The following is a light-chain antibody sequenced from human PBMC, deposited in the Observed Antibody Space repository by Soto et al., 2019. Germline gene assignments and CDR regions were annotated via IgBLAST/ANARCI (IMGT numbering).Light chain of an antibody. CDR3: QQYKNWPLT. V-gene: IGKV3D-15*01. J-gene: IGKJ4*01. CDR1: QSVSSY. CDR2: GAS. Sequence: EIVLTQSPATLSLSPVERATLTCRASQSVSSYLAWYQQKPGQAPRLLIYGASSRATGIPARFSGSQAGTEFTLTISSLLSEDFAVYSCQQYKNWPLTFGGGTKVDIK.